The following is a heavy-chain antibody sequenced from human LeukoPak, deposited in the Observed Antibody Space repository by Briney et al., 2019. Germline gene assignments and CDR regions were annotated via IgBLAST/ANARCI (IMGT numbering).Heavy chain of an antibody. D-gene: IGHD3-3*01. J-gene: IGHJ4*02. CDR1: GLTFSSYW. Sequence: GGSLRLSCAASGLTFSSYWMHWVRQAPGKGLVWVSRINSDGSSTIYADSVKGRFTISRDNAKNTLYLQMNSLRAEDTAVYYCARTARHYDFWSGYFYYFDYWGQGTLVTVSS. CDR3: ARTARHYDFWSGYFYYFDY. CDR2: INSDGSST. V-gene: IGHV3-74*01.